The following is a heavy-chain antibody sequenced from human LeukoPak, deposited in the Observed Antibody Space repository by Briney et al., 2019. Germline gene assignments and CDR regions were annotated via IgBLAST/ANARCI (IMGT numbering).Heavy chain of an antibody. CDR2: IIPIFGTA. J-gene: IGHJ4*02. Sequence: SVKVSCRASGYTFTGYCLNWVRQAPGQGLEWMGGIIPIFGTANYAQKFQGRVTITADKSTSTAYMELSSLRSEDTAVYYCARSLTSGYYYFDYWGQGTLVTVSS. V-gene: IGHV1-69*06. D-gene: IGHD3-22*01. CDR3: ARSLTSGYYYFDY. CDR1: GYTFTGYC.